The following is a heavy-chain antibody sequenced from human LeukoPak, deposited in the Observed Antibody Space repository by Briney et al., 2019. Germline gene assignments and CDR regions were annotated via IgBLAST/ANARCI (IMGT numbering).Heavy chain of an antibody. D-gene: IGHD3-22*01. Sequence: SETLSLTCTVSGGSVSGYYWSWIRQPPGKGLEWIGYIYYSGNTKYSPSLKSRVTMSVDTSKNQFSLRLSSVTAADTAVYYCARHNYYDSSGYYPLGYWGQGTLVTVSS. J-gene: IGHJ4*02. V-gene: IGHV4-59*08. CDR3: ARHNYYDSSGYYPLGY. CDR2: IYYSGNT. CDR1: GGSVSGYY.